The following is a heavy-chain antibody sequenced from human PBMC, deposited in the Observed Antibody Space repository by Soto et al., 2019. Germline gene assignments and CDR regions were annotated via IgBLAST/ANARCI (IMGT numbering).Heavy chain of an antibody. CDR2: IIPILGIA. J-gene: IGHJ5*02. V-gene: IGHV1-69*02. Sequence: QVQLVQSGAEVKKPGSSVKVSCKASGGTFSSYTISWVRQAPGQGLEWMGRIIPILGIANYAQKFQGRVTITADKSTSTAYMELNSLRSEDTAVYYCARGGRYSSSWYPGPNWFDPWGQGTLVTVSS. CDR1: GGTFSSYT. CDR3: ARGGRYSSSWYPGPNWFDP. D-gene: IGHD6-13*01.